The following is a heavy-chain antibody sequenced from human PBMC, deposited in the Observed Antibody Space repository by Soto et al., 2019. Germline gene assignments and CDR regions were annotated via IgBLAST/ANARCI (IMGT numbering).Heavy chain of an antibody. CDR3: AKDQRAGGYRPFDY. Sequence: EVQLLESGGGLIQPGGSLRLSCAASGFTFSSYAMSWVRQAPGKGLEWVSAISGSGGSTYYADSVKGRFTISRDNSKNTLYLQMNGLRAEDTAVYYCAKDQRAGGYRPFDYWGQGTLVTVSS. J-gene: IGHJ4*02. D-gene: IGHD1-26*01. CDR2: ISGSGGST. CDR1: GFTFSSYA. V-gene: IGHV3-23*01.